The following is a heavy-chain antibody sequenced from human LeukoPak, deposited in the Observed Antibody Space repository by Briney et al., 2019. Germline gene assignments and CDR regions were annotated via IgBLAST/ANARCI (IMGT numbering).Heavy chain of an antibody. J-gene: IGHJ5*02. CDR3: ARESSSSPNGGWFDP. Sequence: ASVKVSCKASGYTFTSYGISWMRQAPGQGLEWMGRISAYNGNTNYAQKLQGRVTMTTDTSTSTAYMELRSLRSDDTAVYYCARESSSSPNGGWFDPWGQGTLVTVSS. D-gene: IGHD6-13*01. CDR1: GYTFTSYG. CDR2: ISAYNGNT. V-gene: IGHV1-18*01.